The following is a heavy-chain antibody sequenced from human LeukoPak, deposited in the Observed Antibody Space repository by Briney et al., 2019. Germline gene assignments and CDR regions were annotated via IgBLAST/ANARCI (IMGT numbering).Heavy chain of an antibody. CDR1: GYTLTELS. V-gene: IGHV1-24*01. Sequence: ASVKVSCKVSGYTLTELSIHWVRQAPGKGLEWMGGFDPEDGETIYAQKFQGRVTMTEDTSTDTAYMELSSLRSEDTAVYYCATGGRWLQGWFDPWGQGTLVTVSS. CDR3: ATGGRWLQGWFDP. J-gene: IGHJ5*02. D-gene: IGHD5-18*01. CDR2: FDPEDGET.